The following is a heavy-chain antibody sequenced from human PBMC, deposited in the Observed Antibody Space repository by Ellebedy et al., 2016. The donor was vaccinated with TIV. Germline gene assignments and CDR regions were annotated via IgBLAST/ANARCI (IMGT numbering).Heavy chain of an antibody. CDR2: ISYDGSNK. CDR3: ASADYGDEDPFDY. D-gene: IGHD4-17*01. J-gene: IGHJ4*02. Sequence: PGGSLRLSCAASGFTFSSYGMHWVRQAPGKGLEWVAVISYDGSNKYYADSVKGRFTISRDNSKNTLYLQMNSLRAEDTAVYYCASADYGDEDPFDYWGQGTLVTVSS. V-gene: IGHV3-30*03. CDR1: GFTFSSYG.